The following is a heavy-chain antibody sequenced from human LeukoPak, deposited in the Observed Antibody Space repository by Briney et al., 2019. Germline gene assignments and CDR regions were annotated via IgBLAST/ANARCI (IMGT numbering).Heavy chain of an antibody. J-gene: IGHJ4*02. CDR1: GFTFSSYD. CDR3: ARAYRVAYDSRYTYGGFDY. V-gene: IGHV3-13*01. CDR2: IGTAGDT. D-gene: IGHD3-22*01. Sequence: GGSLRLSCAASGFTFSSYDMHWVRQATGKGLEWVSAIGTAGDTYYPGSVKGRFTISRENAKNSLYLQMNSLRAGDTAVYYCARAYRVAYDSRYTYGGFDYWGQGTLVTVSS.